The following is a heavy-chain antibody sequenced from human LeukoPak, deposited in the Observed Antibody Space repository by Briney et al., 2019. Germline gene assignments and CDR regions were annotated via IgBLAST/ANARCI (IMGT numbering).Heavy chain of an antibody. CDR2: IYTGGGT. Sequence: PGRSLRLSCAASESIVSGNYMTWVRQAPGKGLEWLSVIYTGGGTYYADSVKGRFTISRDTSKTTVYLQMNSLRGDDTAIYYCAHYDFWSGHALDIWGQGTMVTVSS. J-gene: IGHJ3*02. D-gene: IGHD3-3*01. V-gene: IGHV3-66*01. CDR3: AHYDFWSGHALDI. CDR1: ESIVSGNY.